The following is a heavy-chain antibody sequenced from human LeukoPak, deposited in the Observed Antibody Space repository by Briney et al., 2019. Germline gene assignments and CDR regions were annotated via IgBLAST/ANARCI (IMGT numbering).Heavy chain of an antibody. V-gene: IGHV3-48*02. CDR1: GFTFSSYS. J-gene: IGHJ4*02. CDR2: ISGSSDPI. CDR3: ARERTGYFDY. Sequence: GGSLRLSCAASGFTFSSYSMNWVRQAPGKGLEWVSFISGSSDPIYYADSVKGRFTISRDNAKNSLYLQMNSLRDEDTAVYYCARERTGYFDYWGQGTLVTVSS. D-gene: IGHD6-6*01.